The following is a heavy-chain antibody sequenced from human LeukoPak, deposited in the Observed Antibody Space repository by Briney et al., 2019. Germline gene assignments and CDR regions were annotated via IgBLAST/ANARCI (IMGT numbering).Heavy chain of an antibody. D-gene: IGHD1-14*01. Sequence: GGSLRLSCAASGFTLSSYAMHWVRQAPGKGLEWVAVISYDGSNKYYADSVKGRFTISRDNSKNTLYLQMNSLRAEDTAVYYCARVRKPSSLHDAFGIWGQGTMVTVSS. J-gene: IGHJ3*02. V-gene: IGHV3-30-3*01. CDR3: ARVRKPSSLHDAFGI. CDR2: ISYDGSNK. CDR1: GFTLSSYA.